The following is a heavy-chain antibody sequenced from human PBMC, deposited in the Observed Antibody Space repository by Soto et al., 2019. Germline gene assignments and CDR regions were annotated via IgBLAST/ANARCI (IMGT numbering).Heavy chain of an antibody. D-gene: IGHD2-21*02. V-gene: IGHV3-15*07. CDR2: IKTKSDGGTT. Sequence: EVQLVESGGVLVKPGGSLRLSCAASGFSFSQAWMNWVRQAPGKGVEWVGRIKTKSDGGTTEDGPPVRGRLTISRDDSTNTLYLQMNSLRIEDTALYYCTTFSVVTANEYWGQGALVSVSS. J-gene: IGHJ4*02. CDR1: GFSFSQAW. CDR3: TTFSVVTANEY.